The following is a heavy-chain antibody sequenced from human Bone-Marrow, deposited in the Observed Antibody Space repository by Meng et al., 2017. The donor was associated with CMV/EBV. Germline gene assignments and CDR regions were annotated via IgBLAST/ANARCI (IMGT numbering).Heavy chain of an antibody. CDR2: INPKSGNT. CDR1: GYNFFNYD. D-gene: IGHD6-19*01. J-gene: IGHJ4*02. V-gene: IGHV1-8*03. Sequence: ASVKVSCNASGYNFFNYDINWLRHTTGQGLEYMGWINPKSGNTDYARKFQGRITFTRNTSTNTAFMEVNSLRSEDTAFYYRARSGSGWYGGGKDYWGQGTLVTVSS. CDR3: ARSGSGWYGGGKDY.